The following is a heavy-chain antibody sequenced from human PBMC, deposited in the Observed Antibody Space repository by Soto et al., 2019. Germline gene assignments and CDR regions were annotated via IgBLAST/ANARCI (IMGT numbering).Heavy chain of an antibody. V-gene: IGHV4-59*08. CDR1: GASISSYY. CDR2: IYYSGST. D-gene: IGHD6-19*01. Sequence: PSETLYLTCSVSGASISSYYWSWIRQPPGKGLEWIAYIYYSGSTKYNPSLKSRVSISVDTSKNQFSLKLSSVTAADTAVYYCARAYSSGWTRTGVNWFDPWGQGTLVTVSS. J-gene: IGHJ5*02. CDR3: ARAYSSGWTRTGVNWFDP.